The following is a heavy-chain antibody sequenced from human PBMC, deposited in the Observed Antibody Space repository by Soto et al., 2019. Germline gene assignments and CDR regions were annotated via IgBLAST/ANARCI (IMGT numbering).Heavy chain of an antibody. J-gene: IGHJ4*02. V-gene: IGHV4-4*02. CDR3: ERIGAIWFGEFCFDY. CDR2: IYHSGST. D-gene: IGHD3-10*01. CDR1: GGSISSSNW. Sequence: SVTQSLTCAVSGGSISSSNWWSWVRQPPGKGLEWIGEIYHSGSTNYNPSLKSRVTISVDKSKNQFSLKLSSVTAADTAVYYCERIGAIWFGEFCFDYWGQGTLVTVSS.